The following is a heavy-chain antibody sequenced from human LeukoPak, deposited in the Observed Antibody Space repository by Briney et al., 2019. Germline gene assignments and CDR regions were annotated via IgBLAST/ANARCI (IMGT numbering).Heavy chain of an antibody. CDR3: AREHYGGNPDAFDI. V-gene: IGHV3-23*01. Sequence: PGGSLRLSCAASGFTFNNYAMSWVRQALGKGLEWVSGISGSGGSTYYADSVKGRFTISRDNSKNTLYLQMNSLRAEDTAVYYCAREHYGGNPDAFDIWGQGTMVTVSS. CDR2: ISGSGGST. CDR1: GFTFNNYA. J-gene: IGHJ3*02. D-gene: IGHD4-23*01.